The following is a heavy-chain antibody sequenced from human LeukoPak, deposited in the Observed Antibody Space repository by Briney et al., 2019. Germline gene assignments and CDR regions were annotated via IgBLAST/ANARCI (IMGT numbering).Heavy chain of an antibody. D-gene: IGHD2-2*01. CDR3: ARGSYCSSTSCLDY. Sequence: SETLSLTCTVSGGSISSYYWSWIRQPAGKGLEWIGRIYTSGSTNYNPSLKSRVTISVDTSKNQFSLKLSSVTAADTAVYYCARGSYCSSTSCLDYWGQGTLVTVSS. CDR2: IYTSGST. CDR1: GGSISSYY. J-gene: IGHJ4*02. V-gene: IGHV4-4*07.